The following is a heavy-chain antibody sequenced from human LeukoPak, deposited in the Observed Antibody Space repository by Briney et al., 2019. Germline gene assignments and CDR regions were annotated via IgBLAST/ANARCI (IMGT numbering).Heavy chain of an antibody. CDR1: GDSISTYY. V-gene: IGHV4-59*01. D-gene: IGHD3-3*01. CDR3: ARETITYDSWFDP. CDR2: IYYTGST. J-gene: IGHJ5*02. Sequence: PSETLSLTCTVSGDSISTYYWSWIRQPPGKGLEWIGYIYYTGSTSYNPSLKSRVTMSVDTSKNQFSLWLSSVTAADTAVYYCARETITYDSWFDPWGQGILVTVSS.